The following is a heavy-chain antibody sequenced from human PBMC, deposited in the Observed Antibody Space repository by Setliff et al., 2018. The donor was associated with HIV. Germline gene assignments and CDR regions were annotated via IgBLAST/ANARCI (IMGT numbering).Heavy chain of an antibody. CDR3: ARNDAFDI. J-gene: IGHJ3*02. V-gene: IGHV4-31*03. CDR1: GGSISSGGYY. CDR2: IHYSGST. Sequence: SETLSLTCTVSGGSISSGGYYWSWIRQHPGKGLEWIGYIHYSGSTYFNPSLKSRVTISMDTSKNQFSLKLSSVTAADTAVYYCARNDAFDIWGQGTLVTVSS.